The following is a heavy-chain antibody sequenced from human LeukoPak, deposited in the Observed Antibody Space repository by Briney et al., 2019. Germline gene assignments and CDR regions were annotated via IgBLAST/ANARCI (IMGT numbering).Heavy chain of an antibody. CDR3: ARRTDYGYYFYWFDP. CDR1: GGSISSYY. J-gene: IGHJ5*02. V-gene: IGHV4-59*08. CDR2: IYYSGST. D-gene: IGHD4-17*01. Sequence: SETLSLTCTGSGGSISSYYWSWIRQPPGKGLEWIGSIYYSGSTHYNPSLKSQVTISVDTSNNQFSLKLSSVTAADPAVYYYARRTDYGYYFYWFDPWGQGTLVTVSS.